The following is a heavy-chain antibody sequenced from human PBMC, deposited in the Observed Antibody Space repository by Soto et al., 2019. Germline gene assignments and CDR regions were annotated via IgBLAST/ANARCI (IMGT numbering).Heavy chain of an antibody. D-gene: IGHD4-17*01. CDR1: GFTFSRYS. Sequence: GGSLRLSCAASGFTFSRYSMNWVRQAPGKGLEWVSSISSSSSYIYYADSVKGRFTISRDNAKNSLYLQMNSLRAEDTAVYYCAREAYGDYYYMDVWGKGTTVTVSS. J-gene: IGHJ6*03. CDR2: ISSSSSYI. CDR3: AREAYGDYYYMDV. V-gene: IGHV3-21*01.